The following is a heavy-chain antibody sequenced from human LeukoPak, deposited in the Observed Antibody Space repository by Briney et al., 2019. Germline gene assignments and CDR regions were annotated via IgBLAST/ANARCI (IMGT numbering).Heavy chain of an antibody. V-gene: IGHV3-66*01. J-gene: IGHJ4*02. D-gene: IGHD5-18*01. CDR1: GFTVSSNY. CDR2: IYSGGST. Sequence: PGGSLRLSCAASGFTVSSNYMSWARQAPGKGLEWVSVIYSGGSTYYADSVKGRFTISRDNSKNTLYLQMNSLRAEDTAVYYCARAHVLRNSYGSPYFDYWGQGTLVTVSS. CDR3: ARAHVLRNSYGSPYFDY.